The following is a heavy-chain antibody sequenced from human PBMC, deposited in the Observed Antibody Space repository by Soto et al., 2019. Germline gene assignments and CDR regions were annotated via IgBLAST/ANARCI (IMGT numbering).Heavy chain of an antibody. V-gene: IGHV4-31*03. J-gene: IGHJ6*02. D-gene: IGHD1-26*01. CDR2: IYYSGST. Sequence: PSETLSLTCTVSGGSISSGGYYWSWIRQHPGKGLEWIGYIYYSGSTYYNPSLKSRVTISVDTSKNQFSLKLSSVTAADTAVYYCAKACSGTFVQKYYYYGMDVWGQGTTVTVFS. CDR3: AKACSGTFVQKYYYYGMDV. CDR1: GGSISSGGYY.